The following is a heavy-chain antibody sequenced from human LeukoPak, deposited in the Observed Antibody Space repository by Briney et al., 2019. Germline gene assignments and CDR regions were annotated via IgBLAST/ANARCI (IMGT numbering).Heavy chain of an antibody. D-gene: IGHD5-24*01. J-gene: IGHJ4*02. CDR2: IKQHGSEK. CDR3: AREADDGVYYFDY. V-gene: IGHV3-7*01. CDR1: GFTFSSYW. Sequence: GSLRLSCAASGFTFSSYWMSWVRQAPGKGLEWVANIKQHGSEKYYVDSVKGRFTISRDNAKNSLYLQMNSLRAEDTAVYYCAREADDGVYYFDYWGQGTLVTVSS.